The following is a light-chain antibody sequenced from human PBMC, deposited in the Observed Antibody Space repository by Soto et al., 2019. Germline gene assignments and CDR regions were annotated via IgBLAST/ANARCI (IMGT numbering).Light chain of an antibody. Sequence: EVVLTQSPDTLSLSPGDRATLSCKASQSIGSNFLAWYQQKPGQAPRLLIYSASSRATGVPDRFSGSGSGRHFTLTISRLEREDFAVYHCQNYNNVFSPGTKVEIK. CDR3: QNYNNV. CDR1: QSIGSNF. V-gene: IGKV3-20*01. J-gene: IGKJ3*01. CDR2: SAS.